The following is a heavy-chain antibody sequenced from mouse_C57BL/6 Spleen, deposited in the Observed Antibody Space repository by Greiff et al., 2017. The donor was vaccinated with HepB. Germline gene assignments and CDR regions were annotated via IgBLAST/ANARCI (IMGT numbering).Heavy chain of an antibody. V-gene: IGHV1-53*01. CDR3: ARYDGYYPWFAY. D-gene: IGHD2-3*01. J-gene: IGHJ3*01. CDR2: INPSNGGT. Sequence: VQLQQPGTELVKPGASVKLSCKASGYTFTSYWMHWVKQRPGQGLEWIGNINPSNGGTNYNEKFKSKATLTVDKSSSTAYMQLISLTSEDSAVYYCARYDGYYPWFAYWGQGTLVTVSA. CDR1: GYTFTSYW.